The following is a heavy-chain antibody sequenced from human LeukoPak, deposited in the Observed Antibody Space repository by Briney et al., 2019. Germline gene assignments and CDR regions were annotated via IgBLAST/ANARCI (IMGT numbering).Heavy chain of an antibody. V-gene: IGHV3-30*18. CDR2: ISYDGSNK. D-gene: IGHD1-26*01. Sequence: GGSLRLSCAASGFTFSSYGMHWIRQAPGKGLEWVAVISYDGSNKYYADSVKGRFTISRDNSKNTLYLQMNSLRAEDTAVYYCAKDSGSYFFDYWGQGTLVTVSS. CDR3: AKDSGSYFFDY. CDR1: GFTFSSYG. J-gene: IGHJ4*02.